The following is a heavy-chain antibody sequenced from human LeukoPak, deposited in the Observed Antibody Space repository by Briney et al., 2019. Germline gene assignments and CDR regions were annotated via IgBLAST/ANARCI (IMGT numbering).Heavy chain of an antibody. J-gene: IGHJ4*02. CDR1: GGSISSYY. Sequence: PSETLSLTCTVPGGSISSYYWSWIRQPPGKGLEWIGYIYYSGSTNYNPSLKSRVTISVDTSKNQFSLKLSSVTAADTAVYYCARDSSHWGVYDYWGQGTLVTVSS. V-gene: IGHV4-59*01. CDR3: ARDSSHWGVYDY. D-gene: IGHD7-27*01. CDR2: IYYSGST.